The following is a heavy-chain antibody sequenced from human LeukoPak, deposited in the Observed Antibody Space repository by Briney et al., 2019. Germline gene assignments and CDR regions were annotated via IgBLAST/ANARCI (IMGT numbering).Heavy chain of an antibody. CDR1: GYTFTSYG. CDR3: ARHILTGYYMGLNY. CDR2: ISAYNGNT. D-gene: IGHD3-9*01. Sequence: ASVKVSCTASGYTFTSYGISWVRQAPGQGLECMGWISAYNGNTNYAQKLQGRVTMTTDTSTSTAYMELRSLRSDDTAVYYCARHILTGYYMGLNYWGQGTLVTVSS. J-gene: IGHJ4*02. V-gene: IGHV1-18*04.